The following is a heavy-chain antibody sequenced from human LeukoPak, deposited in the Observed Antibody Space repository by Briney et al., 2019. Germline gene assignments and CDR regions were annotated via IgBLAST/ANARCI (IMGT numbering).Heavy chain of an antibody. D-gene: IGHD5-18*01. CDR2: IYTSGST. J-gene: IGHJ4*02. CDR3: ARGRKAMDFDY. V-gene: IGHV4-4*08. Sequence: SETLSLTCTVSGSSISSYYWSWIRQPPGKGLEWIGRIYTSGSTNYNPSLKSRVTISVDTSKNQFSLKLSSVTAADTAVYYCARGRKAMDFDYWGQGTLVTVSS. CDR1: GSSISSYY.